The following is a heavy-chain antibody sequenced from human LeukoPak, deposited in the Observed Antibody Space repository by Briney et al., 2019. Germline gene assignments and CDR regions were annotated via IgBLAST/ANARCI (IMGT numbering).Heavy chain of an antibody. CDR3: AKDADFWSGSSWDY. Sequence: GGSLRLSCAASGFTFSNCAMSWVRQALGKGLEWVSAISGSGGSTYYADSVKGRFTISRDNSKNTLYLQMNSLGAEDTAVYYCAKDADFWSGSSWDYWGQGTKVTVSS. CDR2: ISGSGGST. V-gene: IGHV3-23*01. CDR1: GFTFSNCA. D-gene: IGHD3-3*01. J-gene: IGHJ4*02.